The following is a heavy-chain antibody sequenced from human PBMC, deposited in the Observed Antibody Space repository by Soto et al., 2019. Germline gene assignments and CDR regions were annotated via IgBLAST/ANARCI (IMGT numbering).Heavy chain of an antibody. J-gene: IGHJ5*02. D-gene: IGHD2-15*01. CDR3: ARGFHGVVVAASFDP. CDR1: GYTFTSYY. V-gene: IGHV1-46*01. Sequence: QVQLVQSGAEVKKPGASVKVSCKASGYTFTSYYMHWVRQAPGQGLEWMGIINPSGGSTSYAQKFQGRVNMTRDTSTSTVYMELSSLRSEDTAVYYCARGFHGVVVAASFDPWGQGTLVTVSS. CDR2: INPSGGST.